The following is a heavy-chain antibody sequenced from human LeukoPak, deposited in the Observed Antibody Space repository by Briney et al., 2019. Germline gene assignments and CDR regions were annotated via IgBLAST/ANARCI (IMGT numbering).Heavy chain of an antibody. CDR2: ISYDGSNK. V-gene: IGHV3-30*18. CDR3: ANLRQQRPPFDY. J-gene: IGHJ4*02. D-gene: IGHD6-13*01. Sequence: GGSLRLSCAASGFTFSSYGMHWVRQAPGKGLEWVAVISYDGSNKYYADSVKGRFTISRDNSKNTLYLQMNSLRAEDTAVYYCANLRQQRPPFDYWGQGTLVTVSS. CDR1: GFTFSSYG.